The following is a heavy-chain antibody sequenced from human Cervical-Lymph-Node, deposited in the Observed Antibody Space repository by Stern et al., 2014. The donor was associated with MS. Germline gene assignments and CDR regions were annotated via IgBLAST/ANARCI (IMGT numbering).Heavy chain of an antibody. V-gene: IGHV5-51*01. CDR3: ARQRYFDY. J-gene: IGHJ4*02. Sequence: EVQLVESGPEVKRPGESLKISCQASGYTFTSYWIGWVRQMPGKGLEWIAILFPGGLDIRNGPSFQGQSTISADKSSRSAYWQWNNLKASDTAIYYCARQRYFDYWGQGTLVTVSS. CDR2: LFPGGLDI. CDR1: GYTFTSYW.